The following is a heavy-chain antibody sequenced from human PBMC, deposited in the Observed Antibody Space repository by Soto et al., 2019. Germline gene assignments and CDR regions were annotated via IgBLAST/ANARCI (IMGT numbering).Heavy chain of an antibody. D-gene: IGHD5-18*01. V-gene: IGHV3-33*01. CDR2: IWYDGSNK. Sequence: QVQLVESGRGVVQPGRSLRLSCAASGFSFSSYGMHWVRQAPGKGLEWVAVIWYDGSNKYYADSVKGRFIISRDNSKNTLYLQMNSLRVEDTAVYYCARSTTAMVPMDVWGQGTTVTVSS. J-gene: IGHJ6*02. CDR3: ARSTTAMVPMDV. CDR1: GFSFSSYG.